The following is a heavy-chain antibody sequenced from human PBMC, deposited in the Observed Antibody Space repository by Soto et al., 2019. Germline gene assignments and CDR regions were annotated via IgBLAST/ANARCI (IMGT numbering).Heavy chain of an antibody. V-gene: IGHV1-18*01. D-gene: IGHD3-22*01. CDR3: ARDRLSVYDSWGFYS. CDR1: GYSFSSYG. Sequence: QVQLVQSGAEMRKPGASVKVSCKASGYSFSSYGINWVRQAPGQGLEWMGWINTYNGNRNYAQKFADRVTMTAATATNTVYMELTSLKSHDTAIYFCARDRLSVYDSWGFYSWGQGTLVTVSS. J-gene: IGHJ4*02. CDR2: INTYNGNR.